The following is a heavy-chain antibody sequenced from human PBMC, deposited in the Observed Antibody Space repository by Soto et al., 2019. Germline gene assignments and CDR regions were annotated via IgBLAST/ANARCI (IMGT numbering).Heavy chain of an antibody. D-gene: IGHD3-3*01. CDR1: GFNFNNYA. J-gene: IGHJ4*02. Sequence: EVQLVESGGGLVQPGGSLRLSCAASGFNFNNYAMHWVRQAPGKCLEWVSGINWNSGRIVYADSVKGRFTISRDNAKNSLYLQMNSLRPEDTALYYCAKGGNRHYDFWSDYWGQGTLVTVSS. CDR2: INWNSGRI. V-gene: IGHV3-9*01. CDR3: AKGGNRHYDFWSDY.